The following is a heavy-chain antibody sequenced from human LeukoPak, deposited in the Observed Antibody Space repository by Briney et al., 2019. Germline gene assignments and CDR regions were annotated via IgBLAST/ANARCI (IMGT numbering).Heavy chain of an antibody. CDR3: ARDVHGDYGSGWFDP. J-gene: IGHJ5*02. CDR2: IMPLFGTA. D-gene: IGHD4-17*01. CDR1: GATFNNSA. V-gene: IGHV1-69*05. Sequence: SVKVSCKTSGATFNNSAISWVRQAPGQGLEWLGGIMPLFGTAGYAQKLQGRVTITKDESTRTVYLELTSLTSDDTAVYYCARDVHGDYGSGWFDPWGQGTLVSVSS.